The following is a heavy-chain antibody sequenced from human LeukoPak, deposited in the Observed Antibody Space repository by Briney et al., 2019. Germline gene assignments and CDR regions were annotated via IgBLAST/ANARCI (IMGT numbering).Heavy chain of an antibody. J-gene: IGHJ3*01. CDR1: EFSVGSNY. Sequence: GGSLRLSCAASEFSVGSNYMTWVRQAPGKGLEWVSAISGSASSTYYADSVKGRFTISRDNSKNTLYLQMNSLRADGTAVYYCAMKAVPRPRLYDAFDFWGQGTVVTVSS. D-gene: IGHD2-2*02. V-gene: IGHV3-23*01. CDR2: ISGSASST. CDR3: AMKAVPRPRLYDAFDF.